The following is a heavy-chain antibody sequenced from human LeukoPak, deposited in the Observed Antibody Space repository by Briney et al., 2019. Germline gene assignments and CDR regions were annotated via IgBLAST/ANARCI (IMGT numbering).Heavy chain of an antibody. CDR1: GGSISSGDYY. CDR2: MYYSGST. V-gene: IGHV4-30-4*01. J-gene: IGHJ4*02. CDR3: ARQCPYLDY. D-gene: IGHD5/OR15-5a*01. Sequence: SETLSLTCTVSGGSISSGDYYWSWIRQPPGKGLEWIGYMYYSGSTYYNPSLKSRVVISVDTSKNQFSLKLSSVTAADTAVYYCARQCPYLDYWGQGTLVTVSS.